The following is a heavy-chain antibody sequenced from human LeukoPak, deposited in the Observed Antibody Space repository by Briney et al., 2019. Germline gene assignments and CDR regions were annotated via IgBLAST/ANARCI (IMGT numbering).Heavy chain of an antibody. J-gene: IGHJ5*02. CDR2: IYHSGST. V-gene: IGHV4-4*02. D-gene: IGHD2-2*01. CDR3: ARWGRYCSSTSCYNNWFDP. CDR1: GGSISSSNW. Sequence: GTLSLTCAVSGGSISSSNWWSWVRQPPGKGLEWIGEIYHSGSTNYNPSLKSRVTISVDKSKNQFSLKLSSVTAADTAVYYCARWGRYCSSTSCYNNWFDPWGQGTLVTDSS.